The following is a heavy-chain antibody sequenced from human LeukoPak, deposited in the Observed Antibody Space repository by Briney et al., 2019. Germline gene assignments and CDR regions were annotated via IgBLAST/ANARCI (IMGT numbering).Heavy chain of an antibody. J-gene: IGHJ4*02. V-gene: IGHV3-23*01. CDR3: TTSPCSGGSCFSGYLDF. D-gene: IGHD2-15*01. Sequence: GGSLRLSCAASGFAFSSYAMNWVRQAPGKGLEWVSIISGSGISTYYADSVKGRFTISRDSSRNTLYLQMNSLRAEDTAIYYCTTSPCSGGSCFSGYLDFWGQGNPGHRLL. CDR2: ISGSGIST. CDR1: GFAFSSYA.